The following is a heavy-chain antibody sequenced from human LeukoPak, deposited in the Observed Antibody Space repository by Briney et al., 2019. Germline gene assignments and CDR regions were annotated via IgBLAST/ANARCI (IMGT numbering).Heavy chain of an antibody. Sequence: SETLSLTCTVSGGSISSYYWSWIRQPPGKGLEWIGYIYYSGSTNYNPSLKSRVTISVDTSKNQFSLKLSSVTAADTAVYYCARQVVPATLMGYYYYYYMDVWGKGTTVTVSS. V-gene: IGHV4-59*08. D-gene: IGHD2-2*01. CDR1: GGSISSYY. CDR3: ARQVVPATLMGYYYYYYMDV. J-gene: IGHJ6*03. CDR2: IYYSGST.